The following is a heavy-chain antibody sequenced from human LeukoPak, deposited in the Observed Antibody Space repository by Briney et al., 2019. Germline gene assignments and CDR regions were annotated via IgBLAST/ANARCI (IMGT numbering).Heavy chain of an antibody. CDR3: ARIWFGLRRLYYFDY. Sequence: SETLSLTCTVSGGSISSYYWSWIRQPPGKGLEWIGYLYNTGSTNYNPSLKSRVTISVGTSKNQFSLKVTSVTAADTAVYFCARIWFGLRRLYYFDYWGQGTLVSVSS. CDR2: LYNTGST. D-gene: IGHD3-10*01. CDR1: GGSISSYY. J-gene: IGHJ4*02. V-gene: IGHV4-59*01.